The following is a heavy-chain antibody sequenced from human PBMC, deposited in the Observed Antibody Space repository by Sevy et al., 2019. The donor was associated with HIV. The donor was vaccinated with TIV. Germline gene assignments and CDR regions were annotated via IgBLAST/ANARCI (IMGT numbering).Heavy chain of an antibody. CDR2: ILPLSGLV. J-gene: IGHJ4*02. V-gene: IGHV1-69*13. D-gene: IGHD2-21*01. CDR1: GGTFNNYG. Sequence: ASVKVSCKASGGTFNNYGINWVRQAPGQGLQWMGGILPLSGLVNYAQNLQGRVAITADESTRTVYMELSSLRFEDTAVYYCARVRPCGGDGYFLDSWGRGALVTVSS. CDR3: ARVRPCGGDGYFLDS.